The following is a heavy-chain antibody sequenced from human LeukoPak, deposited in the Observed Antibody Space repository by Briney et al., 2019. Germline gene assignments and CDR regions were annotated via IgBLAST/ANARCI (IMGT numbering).Heavy chain of an antibody. V-gene: IGHV4-59*01. CDR2: IYYSGST. CDR3: ARLHRATGKGWFDP. Sequence: PSETLSLTCTVSGGSISSYYWCWIRQPPGKGLEWIGYIYYSGSTNYNPSLKSRVTISVDTSKDQFSLKLSSVTAADTAVYYCARLHRATGKGWFDPWGQGTLVTVSS. CDR1: GGSISSYY. J-gene: IGHJ5*02. D-gene: IGHD1-14*01.